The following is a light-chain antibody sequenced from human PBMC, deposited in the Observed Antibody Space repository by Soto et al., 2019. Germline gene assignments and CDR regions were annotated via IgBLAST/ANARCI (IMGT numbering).Light chain of an antibody. Sequence: QAVVTQEPSLTVSPGGTVTLTCGSSTGAVTSGHYPYWFQHKPGQATRTLIFDTSNKHSWTPARFSGYLLGGKAALTLSGAQPEDDAEYYCSLSYSGARYVVFGGGTKLTVL. CDR1: TGAVTSGHY. CDR2: DTS. CDR3: SLSYSGARYVV. J-gene: IGLJ2*01. V-gene: IGLV7-46*01.